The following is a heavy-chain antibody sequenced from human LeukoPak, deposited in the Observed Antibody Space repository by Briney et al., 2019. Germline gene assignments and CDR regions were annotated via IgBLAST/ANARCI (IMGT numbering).Heavy chain of an antibody. CDR3: ARDHYDFWSGYSGRTIDY. CDR1: GFTFNTYS. D-gene: IGHD3-3*01. CDR2: ISDNSNYI. Sequence: GGSLRLSCAASGFTFNTYSMNWVRQAPGKGLEWVSSISDNSNYIYYSDSVEGRFTISRDNAKNTLYLQMNSLRAEDTAVYYCARDHYDFWSGYSGRTIDYWGQGTLVTVSS. J-gene: IGHJ4*02. V-gene: IGHV3-21*01.